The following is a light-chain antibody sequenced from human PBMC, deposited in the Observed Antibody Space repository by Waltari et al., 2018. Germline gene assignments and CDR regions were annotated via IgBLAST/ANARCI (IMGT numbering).Light chain of an antibody. Sequence: QSALTQPPSASGSPGQSVTISCTGTSSDIGGYNYVSWYQQHPGKAPKLMIYEVTKRPPGVPDRFPASKSGNTASLTVSGLQAEDEADYYCSSFAGSTNWVFGGGTKLTVL. CDR3: SSFAGSTNWV. V-gene: IGLV2-8*01. CDR2: EVT. CDR1: SSDIGGYNY. J-gene: IGLJ3*02.